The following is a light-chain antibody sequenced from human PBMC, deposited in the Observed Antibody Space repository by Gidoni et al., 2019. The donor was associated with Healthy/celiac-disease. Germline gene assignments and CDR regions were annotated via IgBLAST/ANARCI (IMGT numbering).Light chain of an antibody. V-gene: IGKV1-5*01. CDR2: DAS. CDR3: QQYNSYPYT. J-gene: IGKJ2*01. CDR1: QSISSW. Sequence: DIKMTQSPSTLSAPVGDRVTITCRASQSISSWLAWYQQKPGKAPKLLIYDASSLESGVPSRFSGSGSGTEFTLTISSLQPDDFATYYCQQYNSYPYTFGQGTKLEIK.